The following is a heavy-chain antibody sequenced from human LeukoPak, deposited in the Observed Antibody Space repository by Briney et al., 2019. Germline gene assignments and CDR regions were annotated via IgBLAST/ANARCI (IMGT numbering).Heavy chain of an antibody. D-gene: IGHD2-2*02. Sequence: SVKVSCKASGGIFSSYAISWVRQAPGQGLEWMGGIIPIFSTANYAQKFQGRVTITADESTSTAYMELSSLRSEDTAVYYCATCARNFYCYRFDYWGQGTLVTVSS. J-gene: IGHJ4*02. V-gene: IGHV1-69*13. CDR3: ATCARNFYCYRFDY. CDR2: IIPIFSTA. CDR1: GGIFSSYA.